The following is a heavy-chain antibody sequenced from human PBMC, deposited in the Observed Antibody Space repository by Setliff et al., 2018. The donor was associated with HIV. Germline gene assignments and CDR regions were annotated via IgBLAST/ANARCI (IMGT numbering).Heavy chain of an antibody. CDR2: ISGSGDST. V-gene: IGHV3-23*01. CDR3: AKDGISGGAYPPYYLDY. CDR1: GFTFSSYG. Sequence: PGGSLRLSCAASGFTFSSYGMHWVRQAPGKGLEWVSGISGSGDSTFYADSVKGRFTISRDNSKNTLYLLMNGLRVEDTAVYYCAKDGISGGAYPPYYLDYWGHGTLVTVSS. J-gene: IGHJ4*01. D-gene: IGHD2-15*01.